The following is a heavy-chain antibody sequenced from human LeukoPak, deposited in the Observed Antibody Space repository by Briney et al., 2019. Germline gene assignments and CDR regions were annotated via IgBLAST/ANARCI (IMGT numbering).Heavy chain of an antibody. J-gene: IGHJ4*02. CDR2: IYPADSDT. V-gene: IGHV5-51*01. CDR1: GFIFTNYW. D-gene: IGHD3-10*01. Sequence: GGSLRLSCPVSGFIFTNYWIGWVRQMPGKGLVSLGLIYPADSDTTYSPSFQGHVTISADRSISTVYLQWSSLKASDTAMYYCARQSRDGSKNRGYYFDYWGQGTLVTVSS. CDR3: ARQSRDGSKNRGYYFDY.